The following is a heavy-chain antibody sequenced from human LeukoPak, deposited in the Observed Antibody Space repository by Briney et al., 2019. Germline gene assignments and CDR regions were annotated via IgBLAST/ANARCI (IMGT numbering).Heavy chain of an antibody. CDR2: IYYSGST. V-gene: IGHV4-59*01. CDR1: GGSISSYY. D-gene: IGHD3-3*01. CDR3: ARGGYDFWSGTPYYYMDV. Sequence: PSGTLPLTCTVSGGSISSYYWSWIRQPPGKGLEWIGYIYYSGSTNYNPSLKSRVTISVDTSKNQFSLKLSSVTAADTAVYYCARGGYDFWSGTPYYYMDVWGKGTTVTVSS. J-gene: IGHJ6*03.